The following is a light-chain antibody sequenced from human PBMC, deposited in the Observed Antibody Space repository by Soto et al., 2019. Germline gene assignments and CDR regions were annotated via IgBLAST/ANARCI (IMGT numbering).Light chain of an antibody. CDR1: QSVSSSY. V-gene: IGKV3-20*01. CDR3: QQYGSSPWT. J-gene: IGKJ1*01. CDR2: GAS. Sequence: EIVLTQSPGTLSLSPGERATLSCRASQSVSSSYLAWYQQKPGQAPRLLIYGASSRATGIPDRISGSGSGTHFTLTINRLEPEDFAVYYCQQYGSSPWTFGQGTKVEIK.